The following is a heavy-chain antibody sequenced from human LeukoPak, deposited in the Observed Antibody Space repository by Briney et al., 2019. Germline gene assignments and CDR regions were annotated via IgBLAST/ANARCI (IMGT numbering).Heavy chain of an antibody. CDR3: ARDTRKRPNFIWFGELSGGDY. D-gene: IGHD3-10*01. CDR2: IRQDGSAK. CDR1: GFTFSTYW. V-gene: IGHV3-7*01. Sequence: GGSLRLSCAASGFTFSTYWMSWVRQAPGKGLEWVANIRQDGSAKYYLDSVKGRFTISRDNAKNSLYLQMNSLRAEDTAVYYCARDTRKRPNFIWFGELSGGDYWGQGTLVTVSS. J-gene: IGHJ4*02.